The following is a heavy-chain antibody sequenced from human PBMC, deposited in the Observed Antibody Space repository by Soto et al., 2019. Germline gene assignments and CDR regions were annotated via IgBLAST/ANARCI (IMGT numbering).Heavy chain of an antibody. CDR3: GIDLLAIAGTTKAALVF. CDR2: LCVYFGNT. Sequence: ASVKVSCKASGYTFTRYGISWVRQAPGHGLGWLAWLCVYFGNTTSAQKFQARATLTRDTSPSTAYMELRGLGSDDTAVYYCGIDLLAIAGTTKAALVFWGQGTMVT. D-gene: IGHD6-13*01. J-gene: IGHJ3*01. CDR1: GYTFTRYG. V-gene: IGHV1-18*01.